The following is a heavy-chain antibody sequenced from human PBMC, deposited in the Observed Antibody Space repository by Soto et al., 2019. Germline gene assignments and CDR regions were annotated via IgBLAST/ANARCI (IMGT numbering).Heavy chain of an antibody. V-gene: IGHV3-30*18. CDR2: ISYDGNNK. CDR1: GFTFSTYG. J-gene: IGHJ4*02. CDR3: AKSVYNWIEGFFDY. D-gene: IGHD1-1*01. Sequence: QVQLVESGGGVVQPGRSLRLSCAASGFTFSTYGMHWVRQAPGKGLEWVAVISYDGNNKYYADSVKGRFTISRDNSKNTLYLQMSSLRAEDTAVYYCAKSVYNWIEGFFDYWGQGTLVTVSS.